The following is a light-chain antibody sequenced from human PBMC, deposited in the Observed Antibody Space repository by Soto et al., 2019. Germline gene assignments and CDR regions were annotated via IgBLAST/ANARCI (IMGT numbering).Light chain of an antibody. J-gene: IGKJ3*01. V-gene: IGKV3-20*01. Sequence: EIVLTQSPATLSLSPGERATLSCRASQSVSTNYLAWYQQRPGQAPRLLIFGASYRATGIPDRFSGSGSGTDFTLTFSRLESEDFAVYYCQHYSSSPPEFTFGPGTKVDSK. CDR2: GAS. CDR1: QSVSTNY. CDR3: QHYSSSPPEFT.